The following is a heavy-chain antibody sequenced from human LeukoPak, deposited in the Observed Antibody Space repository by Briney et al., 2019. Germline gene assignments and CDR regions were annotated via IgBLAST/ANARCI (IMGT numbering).Heavy chain of an antibody. J-gene: IGHJ4*02. D-gene: IGHD5-18*01. V-gene: IGHV4-59*01. CDR2: IYYSGST. CDR3: GGGYSYGYVDY. Sequence: GSLRLSCADSGFTFSRYAMSWVRQPPGKGLEWIGYIYYSGSTNYNPSLKSRVTISVDTSKNQFSLKLSSVTAADTAVYYCGGGYSYGYVDYWGQGTLVTVSS. CDR1: GFTFSRYA.